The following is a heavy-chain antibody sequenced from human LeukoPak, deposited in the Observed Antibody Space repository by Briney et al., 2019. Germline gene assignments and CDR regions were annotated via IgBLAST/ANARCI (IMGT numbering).Heavy chain of an antibody. V-gene: IGHV3-48*03. CDR2: ITSSGGTI. J-gene: IGHJ4*02. CDR1: GFSFSSYE. D-gene: IGHD6-19*01. Sequence: GGSLRLSCAASGFSFSSYEMNWVRQAPGEGLEWVSYITSSGGTIYYADSVKGRFTISRDNAKNSLYLQMDSLRAEGTAIYYCARCSGWAFKNWGQGNLVTVSS. CDR3: ARCSGWAFKN.